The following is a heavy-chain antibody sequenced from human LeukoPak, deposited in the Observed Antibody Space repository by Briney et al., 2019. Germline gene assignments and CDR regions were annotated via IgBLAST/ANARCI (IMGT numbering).Heavy chain of an antibody. CDR1: GGTFSSYT. Sequence: GASVKVSCKASGGTFSSYTISWVRQAPGQGLEWMGWISAYNGNTNYAQKLQGRVTMTTDTSTSTAYMELRSLRSDDTAVYYCARDRALIVATIGLDYWGQGTLVTVSS. CDR2: ISAYNGNT. J-gene: IGHJ4*02. V-gene: IGHV1-18*01. CDR3: ARDRALIVATIGLDY. D-gene: IGHD5-12*01.